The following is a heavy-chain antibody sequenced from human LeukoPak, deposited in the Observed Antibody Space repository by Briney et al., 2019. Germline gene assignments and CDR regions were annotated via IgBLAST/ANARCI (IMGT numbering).Heavy chain of an antibody. J-gene: IGHJ4*02. CDR3: AKGAGYSSGWYVDY. CDR1: GFTFSSYG. Sequence: PGGSLRLSCAASGFTFSSYGMHWVRQAPGKGLEWVAVIPYDGSNKYYADSVKGRFTISRDNSKNTLYLQMNSLRAEDTAVYYCAKGAGYSSGWYVDYWGQGTLVTVSS. V-gene: IGHV3-30*18. D-gene: IGHD6-19*01. CDR2: IPYDGSNK.